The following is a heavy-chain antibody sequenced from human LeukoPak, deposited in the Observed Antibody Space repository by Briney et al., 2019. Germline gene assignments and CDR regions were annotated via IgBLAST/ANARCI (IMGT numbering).Heavy chain of an antibody. CDR2: IRSKAYGGTT. CDR3: TRVRRYSSSWLTFDY. J-gene: IGHJ4*03. Sequence: GGSLRLSCTAFGFTFGDYAMSWFRQAPGKGLEWVGFIRSKAYGGTTEYAASVKGRFTISRDDSKSIAYLQMNSLKTEDTAVYYCTRVRRYSSSWLTFDYWGQGTTVTVSS. D-gene: IGHD6-13*01. V-gene: IGHV3-49*03. CDR1: GFTFGDYA.